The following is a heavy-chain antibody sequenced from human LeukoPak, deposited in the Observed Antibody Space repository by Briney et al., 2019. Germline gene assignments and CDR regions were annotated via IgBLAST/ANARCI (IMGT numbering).Heavy chain of an antibody. D-gene: IGHD4-23*01. J-gene: IGHJ6*03. V-gene: IGHV3-64*01. Sequence: PGGSLRLSCAASGFTFSSYAMHWVRQAPGKGLEYVSAISSNGGSTYYANSVKGRLTISRDNSKNTLYLQMGSLRAEDMAVYYCARAGYGGNRLPEDRYYYYYYMDVWGKGTTVTVSS. CDR3: ARAGYGGNRLPEDRYYYYYYMDV. CDR2: ISSNGGST. CDR1: GFTFSSYA.